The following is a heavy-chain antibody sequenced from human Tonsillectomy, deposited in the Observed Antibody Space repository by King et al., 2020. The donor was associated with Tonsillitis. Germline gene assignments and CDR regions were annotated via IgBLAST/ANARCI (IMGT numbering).Heavy chain of an antibody. CDR3: ARELSGSYKYFQH. D-gene: IGHD1-26*01. CDR2: INPNSGDT. V-gene: IGHV1-2*02. J-gene: IGHJ1*01. CDR1: GYTFTGYY. Sequence: QLVQSGAEVKKPGASVKVSCKASGYTFTGYYMHWVRQAPGQGLEWMGWINPNSGDTNYAQKFQGRVALTRDTSISTAYMELSRLRSDDTAVYYCARELSGSYKYFQHWGQGTLVTVSS.